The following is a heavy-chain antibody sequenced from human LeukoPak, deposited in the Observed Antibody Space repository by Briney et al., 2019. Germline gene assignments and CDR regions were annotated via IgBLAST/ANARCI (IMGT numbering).Heavy chain of an antibody. CDR1: GGSISGGANY. V-gene: IGHV4-30-2*01. CDR3: ARSQDVLLWFGEPSFDY. D-gene: IGHD3-10*01. CDR2: ISHSESA. J-gene: IGHJ4*02. Sequence: SETLSLTCTVSGGSISGGANYWSWIRQPPGRGLEWIGYISHSESAYYSPSLESRITISVDRSKNQFSLKLSSVTAADTAVYYCARSQDVLLWFGEPSFDYWGQGTLVTVSS.